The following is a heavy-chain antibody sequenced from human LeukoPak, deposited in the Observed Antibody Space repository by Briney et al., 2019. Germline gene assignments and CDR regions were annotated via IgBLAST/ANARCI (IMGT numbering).Heavy chain of an antibody. V-gene: IGHV3-23*01. Sequence: GGTLRLSCAASGFTFSSYGMTWVRQAPGKGLEWVSAISGSGGNTYYADSVKGRFTISRDNSKNTLYLQMNSLRVEDTAVYYCAKDPPLYYDISTGSDWGQGTLVTVSS. CDR3: AKDPPLYYDISTGSD. CDR1: GFTFSSYG. D-gene: IGHD3-9*01. CDR2: ISGSGGNT. J-gene: IGHJ4*02.